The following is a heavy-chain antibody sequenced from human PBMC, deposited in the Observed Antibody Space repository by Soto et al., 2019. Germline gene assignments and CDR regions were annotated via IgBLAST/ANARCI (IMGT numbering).Heavy chain of an antibody. Sequence: QRQLLQSGDQVKKPGASVRVSCRASGYDFTSYGISGVRQAPGQGLEWVSWISGYNGKRDTAQKFQGRVTMTLDTSTDTAHMELGDLTSADTAVYYCARGRIVASIHDAFEIWGQGTMVAVSS. CDR1: GYDFTSYG. CDR2: ISGYNGKR. J-gene: IGHJ3*02. V-gene: IGHV1-18*01. D-gene: IGHD2-21*01. CDR3: ARGRIVASIHDAFEI.